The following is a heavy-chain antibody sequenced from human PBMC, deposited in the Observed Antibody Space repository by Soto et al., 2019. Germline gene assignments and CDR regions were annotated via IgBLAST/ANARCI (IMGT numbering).Heavy chain of an antibody. D-gene: IGHD3-16*01. CDR1: GYTLTAFY. Sequence: QVHLFQSGAEVKKPGASVKVSCRPFGYTLTAFYIHWLRQAPGQGLEWMGWVDPNSGDSREARNFQSRVTMPGDTSTSPVSRELRWLRPDDTAVYYCARDNYGALDYWGQGTVVTVS. CDR3: ARDNYGALDY. J-gene: IGHJ4*02. CDR2: VDPNSGDS. V-gene: IGHV1-2*02.